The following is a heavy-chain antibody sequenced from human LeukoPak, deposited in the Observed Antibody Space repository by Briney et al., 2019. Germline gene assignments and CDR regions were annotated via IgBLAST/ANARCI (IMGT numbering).Heavy chain of an antibody. CDR2: ISSSSSYI. J-gene: IGHJ6*02. CDR1: GFTFSSYS. CDR3: ARDTPLLGESHRAEYYYYYYGMDV. V-gene: IGHV3-21*01. D-gene: IGHD3-10*01. Sequence: GGSLRLSCAASGFTFSSYSMNWVRQAPGKGLEWVSSISSSSSYIYYADSVKGRFTISRDNAKNSLYLQMNSLRAEDTAVYYCARDTPLLGESHRAEYYYYYYGMDVWGQGTTVTVSS.